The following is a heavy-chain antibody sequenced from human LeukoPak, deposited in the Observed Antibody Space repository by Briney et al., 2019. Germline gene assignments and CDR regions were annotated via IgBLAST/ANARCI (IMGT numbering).Heavy chain of an antibody. CDR3: ARAITGRLPNFDS. V-gene: IGHV3-74*01. J-gene: IGHJ4*02. CDR1: GFPFSTFW. Sequence: GGSLRLSCAASGFPFSTFWMHWVRQAPGEGLVWVSRMNGDGSSTRYADSVKGRFTISRDNAKNSLYLQMNSLRAEDTAVYYCARAITGRLPNFDSWGQGTLVTVSS. CDR2: MNGDGSST. D-gene: IGHD1-20*01.